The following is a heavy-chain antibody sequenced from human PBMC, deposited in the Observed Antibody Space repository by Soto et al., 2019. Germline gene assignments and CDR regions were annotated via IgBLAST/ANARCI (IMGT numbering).Heavy chain of an antibody. V-gene: IGHV4-39*01. D-gene: IGHD6-19*01. CDR3: ARQGYSSGWPDY. CDR1: GGSISSSSYY. Sequence: LSLTCTVSGGSISSSSYYWGWIRQPPGKGLEWIGSIYYSGSTYYNPSLKSRVTISVDTSKNQFSLKLSSVTAADTAVYYCARQGYSSGWPDYWGQGTLVTVSS. CDR2: IYYSGST. J-gene: IGHJ4*02.